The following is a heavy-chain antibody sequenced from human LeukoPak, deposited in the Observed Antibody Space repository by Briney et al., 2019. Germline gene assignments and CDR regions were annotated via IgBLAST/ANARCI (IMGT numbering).Heavy chain of an antibody. J-gene: IGHJ4*02. CDR3: ARQCRQSFSSPLYHFDY. V-gene: IGHV4-4*09. CDR1: GDSITNSW. Sequence: PSETLSLTCTVSGDSITNSWWSWVRQSPGKGLEWIGYIYATGTTNYNPSLMSRVTFSVDKSKNQFSLRLSSVTAADTAVYYCARQCRQSFSSPLYHFDYWGQGTLVTVSS. D-gene: IGHD2/OR15-2a*01. CDR2: IYATGTT.